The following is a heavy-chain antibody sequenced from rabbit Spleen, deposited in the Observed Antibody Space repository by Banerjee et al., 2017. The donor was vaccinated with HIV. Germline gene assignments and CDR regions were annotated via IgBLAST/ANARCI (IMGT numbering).Heavy chain of an antibody. V-gene: IGHV1S40*01. D-gene: IGHD8-1*01. Sequence: QSLEESGGDLVKPGASLTLTCTASGFSLSGSYNMCWVRQAPGKGLEWIACIYCGDGSTYYASWAKGRFTISQTSSTTVTLQMTSLTAADTATHFCARADSGGNFYIGGFKLWGPGTLVTVS. J-gene: IGHJ4*01. CDR2: IYCGDGST. CDR3: ARADSGGNFYIGGFKL. CDR1: GFSLSGSYN.